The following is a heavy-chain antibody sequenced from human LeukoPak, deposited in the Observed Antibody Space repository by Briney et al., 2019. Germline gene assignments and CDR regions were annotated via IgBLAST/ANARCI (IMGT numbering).Heavy chain of an antibody. CDR3: AGAHTDYNILTGYYEFDY. V-gene: IGHV1-8*01. CDR1: GYAFTSYD. D-gene: IGHD3-9*01. Sequence: ASVKVSCKASGYAFTSYDINWVRQATGQGLEWMGWMNPNSGNTGYAQKFQGRVTMTRNTSINTAYMELSSLRSEDTAVYYCAGAHTDYNILTGYYEFDYWGQGTLVTVSS. CDR2: MNPNSGNT. J-gene: IGHJ4*02.